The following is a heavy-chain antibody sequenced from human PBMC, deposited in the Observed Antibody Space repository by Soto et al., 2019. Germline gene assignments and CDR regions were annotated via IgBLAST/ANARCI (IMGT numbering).Heavy chain of an antibody. CDR2: INTYNGNT. D-gene: IGHD3-16*01. V-gene: IGHV1-18*01. CDR3: AMVDVYVTPSPQDV. Sequence: QVQLVQSGAEVKNPGASVKVSCKTSGYIFTNYGIGWARQAPGQGLEWMGWINTYNGNTNYAQNLQGRLTLNTDTSTSTAYMELRSLRSNDTAIYYCAMVDVYVTPSPQDVWGQGTTVNVSS. CDR1: GYIFTNYG. J-gene: IGHJ6*02.